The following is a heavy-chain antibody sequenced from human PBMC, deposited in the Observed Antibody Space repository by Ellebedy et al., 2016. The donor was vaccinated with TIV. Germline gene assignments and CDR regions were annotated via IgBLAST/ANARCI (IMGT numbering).Heavy chain of an antibody. V-gene: IGHV1-2*02. CDR1: GYTFTGYY. CDR3: ARVGGYSGYDPFDY. D-gene: IGHD5-12*01. J-gene: IGHJ4*02. Sequence: ASVKVSCXASGYTFTGYYMHWVRQAPGQGLEWMGWTNPNSGGTNYAQKFQGRVTMTRDTSISTAYMELSRLRSDDTAVYYCARVGGYSGYDPFDYWGQGTLVTVSS. CDR2: TNPNSGGT.